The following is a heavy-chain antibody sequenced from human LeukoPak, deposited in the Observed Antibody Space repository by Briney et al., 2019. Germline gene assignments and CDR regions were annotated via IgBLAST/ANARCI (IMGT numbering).Heavy chain of an antibody. CDR1: GGTFSSYA. Sequence: HWASVKVSCKASGGTFSSYAISWVRQAPGQGLEWMGGIIPIFGTANYAQKFQGRVTITADESTSTAYMELSSLRSEDTAVYYCARDPPRRDGSGRPVNWFDPWGQGTLVTVSS. V-gene: IGHV1-69*13. D-gene: IGHD3-10*01. CDR2: IIPIFGTA. J-gene: IGHJ5*02. CDR3: ARDPPRRDGSGRPVNWFDP.